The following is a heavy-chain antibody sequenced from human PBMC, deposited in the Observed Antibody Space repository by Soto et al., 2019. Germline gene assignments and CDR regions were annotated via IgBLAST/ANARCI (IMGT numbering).Heavy chain of an antibody. V-gene: IGHV1-69*08. CDR1: EGTFGIYT. CDR3: ARDDYYASGYFDL. Sequence: QVQLVQSGAEVKKPGSSVNVSCKASEGTFGIYTISWVRQAPGQGLEWMGRIIPILGIANYAQQFQGRVTITADKSAGTAYMELSSLRSEDTAVYYCARDDYYASGYFDLWGRGTLVTVSS. J-gene: IGHJ2*01. CDR2: IIPILGIA. D-gene: IGHD3-10*01.